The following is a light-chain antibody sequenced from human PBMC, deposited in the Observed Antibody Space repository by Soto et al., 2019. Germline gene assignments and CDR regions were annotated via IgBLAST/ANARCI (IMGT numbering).Light chain of an antibody. Sequence: ILMTQSPSTLSLSVGDRVTISCRASQSISSWLVWYQQKPGKATKFVIYDASSLASGVPTRISGSGSGTYFPLTISILQDDDVVNYCCQHDSSYSPWTFGQGTKVEIK. V-gene: IGKV1-5*01. CDR3: QHDSSYSPWT. J-gene: IGKJ1*01. CDR1: QSISSW. CDR2: DAS.